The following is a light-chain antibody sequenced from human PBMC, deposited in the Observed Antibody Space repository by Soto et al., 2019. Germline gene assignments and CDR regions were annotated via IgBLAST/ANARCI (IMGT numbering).Light chain of an antibody. Sequence: DIVMTQSPDSLAVSLGERATINCKSSQSVLYSSNNKNYLAWYQQKPGQPPKLLFYWASTRESGVPDRFSGSGSGTDFTLTINSLQAEDVAVYYCLQYYRTPRTFGQGTKVDIK. CDR3: LQYYRTPRT. J-gene: IGKJ1*01. CDR2: WAS. V-gene: IGKV4-1*01. CDR1: QSVLYSSNNKNY.